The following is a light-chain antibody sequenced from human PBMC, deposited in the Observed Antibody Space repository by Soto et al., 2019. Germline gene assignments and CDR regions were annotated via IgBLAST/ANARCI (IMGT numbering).Light chain of an antibody. J-gene: IGKJ2*01. V-gene: IGKV3-20*01. CDR3: QLYGSAQA. CDR1: QNVRSNF. Sequence: EIVLTQSPGTLSASPGERATLSCRASQNVRSNFFAWYQQNPGQPPRLLLSGASSRGTGIPDWCSGSGAGTYFTHTSSILADEDAAVYYCQLYGSAQAFGQGTKLEI. CDR2: GAS.